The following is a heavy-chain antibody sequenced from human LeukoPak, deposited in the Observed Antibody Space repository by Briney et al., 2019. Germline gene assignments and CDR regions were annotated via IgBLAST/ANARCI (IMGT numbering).Heavy chain of an antibody. Sequence: PGGSLRLSCAASEFTFSKFGMHWVRQAPGQGLEWVAFIRYDGTKKYYADSVKGRFTISRDNSKNTLSLQMNSLRAEDTALYYCAKVVGATRVGHFDYWGQGTLVTVSS. D-gene: IGHD1-26*01. V-gene: IGHV3-30*02. J-gene: IGHJ4*02. CDR3: AKVVGATRVGHFDY. CDR1: EFTFSKFG. CDR2: IRYDGTKK.